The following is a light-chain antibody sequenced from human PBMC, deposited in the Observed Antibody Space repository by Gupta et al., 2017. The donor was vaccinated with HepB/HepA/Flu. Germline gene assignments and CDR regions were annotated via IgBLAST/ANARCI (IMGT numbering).Light chain of an antibody. CDR1: TSEVGGYEY. J-gene: IGLJ1*01. CDR2: AVS. V-gene: IGLV2-11*01. CDR3: CSYADNYTFD. Sequence: QSALPQPRPVSGSPGQSVPISCTSNTSEVGGYEYVSWFQQHPGKDPKLIIFAVSKRPSGVPDRFSGSKSANSASLTISGLQAEDEAEYYCCSYADNYTFDFGTGTKVTVL.